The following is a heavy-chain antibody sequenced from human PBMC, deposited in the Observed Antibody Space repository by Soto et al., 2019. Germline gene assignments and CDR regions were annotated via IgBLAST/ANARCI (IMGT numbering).Heavy chain of an antibody. V-gene: IGHV3-7*02. Sequence: GGSLRLSCAASGFTFSSYWMNWVRQAPGKGLEWVANIKPDGSEKWYVDSVKGRFTISRDNAKRSLYLQMNSMRADDTAVYFFVWGDYSYTSGAFSDAFDVWGEGTMVTVSS. CDR2: IKPDGSEK. J-gene: IGHJ3*01. D-gene: IGHD3-22*01. CDR1: GFTFSSYW. CDR3: VWGDYSYTSGAFSDAFDV.